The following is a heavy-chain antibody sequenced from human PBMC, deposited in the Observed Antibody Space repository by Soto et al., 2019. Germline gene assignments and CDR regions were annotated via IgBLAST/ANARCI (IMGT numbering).Heavy chain of an antibody. D-gene: IGHD4-17*01. CDR3: ASPTVTTAGWYFDL. CDR2: FNPNSGGT. Sequence: ASVKVSCKASGYTFTGYYMHWVRQAPGQGLEWMGWFNPNSGGTNYAQKFQGWVTMTKDTSINTAYMELSSLRSEDTAVYYCASPTVTTAGWYFDLWGRGTLVTVSS. J-gene: IGHJ2*01. CDR1: GYTFTGYY. V-gene: IGHV1-2*04.